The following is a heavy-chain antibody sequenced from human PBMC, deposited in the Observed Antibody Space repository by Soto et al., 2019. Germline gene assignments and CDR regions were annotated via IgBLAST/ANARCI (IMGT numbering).Heavy chain of an antibody. D-gene: IGHD3-22*01. CDR2: INYDGYS. CDR3: ARHGLGPIHVLVDV. V-gene: IGHV4-59*08. J-gene: IGHJ6*02. Sequence: QVQLQESGPGLVKPSETLSLTCTVSGGSITNYYCSWFRQPPGKGLEWIGYINYDGYSAYNISPKRRVTLSMDASKTRSSLMLESETATDTAVYYCARHGLGPIHVLVDVWGPGTTVIISS. CDR1: GGSITNYY.